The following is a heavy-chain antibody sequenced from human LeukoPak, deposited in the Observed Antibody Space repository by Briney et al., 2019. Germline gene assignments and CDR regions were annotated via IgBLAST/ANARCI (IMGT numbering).Heavy chain of an antibody. V-gene: IGHV1-69*05. CDR3: ARGALYYGVSPRYYYMDV. J-gene: IGHJ6*03. CDR1: GYTFTSYG. CDR2: IIPIFGTA. Sequence: ASVKVSCKTSGYTFTSYGISWVRQAPGQGLEWMGRIIPIFGTANYAQKFQGRVTITTDESTSTAYMELSSLRSEDTAVYYCARGALYYGVSPRYYYMDVWGTGTTVTVSS. D-gene: IGHD4-17*01.